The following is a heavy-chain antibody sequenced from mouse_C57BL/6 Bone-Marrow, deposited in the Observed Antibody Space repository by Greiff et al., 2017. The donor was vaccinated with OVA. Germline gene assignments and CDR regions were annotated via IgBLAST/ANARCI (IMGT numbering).Heavy chain of an antibody. CDR3: ARDDGFAY. D-gene: IGHD2-12*01. CDR1: GYTFTSYG. V-gene: IGHV1-81*01. Sequence: VQLQESGAELARPGASVKLSCKASGYTFTSYGISWVKQRTGQGLEWIGEIYPRSGNTYYNEKFKGKATVTTDKSSSTANMELRSLTSEDSSVYFLARDDGFAYWCRGALVTVSA. J-gene: IGHJ3*01. CDR2: IYPRSGNT.